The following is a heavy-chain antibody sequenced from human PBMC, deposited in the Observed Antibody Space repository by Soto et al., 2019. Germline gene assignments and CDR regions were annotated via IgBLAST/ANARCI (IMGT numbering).Heavy chain of an antibody. Sequence: QVQLQESGPGLVKPSETLSLTCTVSGGSISSYYWSWLRQPPGKGLEWIGYIYYSGSTNYNPSLKSRVTISVDTSKNQFSLKLSSVTAADTAVYYCARATEFGDILTGYYTPYFDYWGQGTLVTVSS. J-gene: IGHJ4*02. V-gene: IGHV4-59*01. D-gene: IGHD3-9*01. CDR2: IYYSGST. CDR3: ARATEFGDILTGYYTPYFDY. CDR1: GGSISSYY.